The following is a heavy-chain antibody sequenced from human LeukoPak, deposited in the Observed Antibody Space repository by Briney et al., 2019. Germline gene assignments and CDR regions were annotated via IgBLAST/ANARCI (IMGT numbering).Heavy chain of an antibody. J-gene: IGHJ4*02. Sequence: GGSLRLSCAASGFTFSSYSMNWVRQAPGKGLEWVSSISSSSSYIYYADSVKGRFTISRDNAKNSLYLHMNSLRAEDTAVYYCAGDRSGSYGYWGQGTLVTVSS. CDR1: GFTFSSYS. D-gene: IGHD1-26*01. CDR2: ISSSSSYI. V-gene: IGHV3-21*01. CDR3: AGDRSGSYGY.